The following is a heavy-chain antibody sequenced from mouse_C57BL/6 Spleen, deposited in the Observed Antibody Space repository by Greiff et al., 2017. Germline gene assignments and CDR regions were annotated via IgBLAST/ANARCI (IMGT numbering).Heavy chain of an antibody. CDR2: IYPGDGDT. J-gene: IGHJ3*01. Sequence: VQLQESGPELVKPGASVKISCKASGYAFSSSWMNWVKQRPGKGLEWIGRIYPGDGDTNYNGKFKGKATLTADKSSSTAYMQLSSLTSEDSAVYFCASLKEGFAYWGQGTLVTVSA. CDR1: GYAFSSSW. V-gene: IGHV1-82*01. CDR3: ASLKEGFAY.